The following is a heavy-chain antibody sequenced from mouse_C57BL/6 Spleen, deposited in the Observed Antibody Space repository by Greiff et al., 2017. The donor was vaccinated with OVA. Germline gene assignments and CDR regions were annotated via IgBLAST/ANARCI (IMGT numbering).Heavy chain of an antibody. Sequence: EVQRVESGGGLVKPGGSLKLSCAASGFTFSDYGMHWVRQAPEKGLEWVAYISSGSSTIYYADTVKGRFPISRANVKNTLFLQMTSLRSEDTAMYYCASDYYGTGAMDDWGQGTSVAGSS. J-gene: IGHJ4*01. CDR3: ASDYYGTGAMDD. V-gene: IGHV5-17*01. CDR1: GFTFSDYG. D-gene: IGHD1-1*01. CDR2: ISSGSSTI.